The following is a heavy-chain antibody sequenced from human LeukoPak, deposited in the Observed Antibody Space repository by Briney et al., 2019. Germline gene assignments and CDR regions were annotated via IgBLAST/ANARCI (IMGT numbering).Heavy chain of an antibody. Sequence: GGSLRLSCAASGFTFDTYWMSWVRQAPGKGLEWVANIKQDGSEKDYVDSVKGRFTISRDNSKNTLYLQMNSLRAEDTAVYYCATSWILMVTGAFDIWGQGTMVTVSS. D-gene: IGHD5-18*01. CDR1: GFTFDTYW. J-gene: IGHJ3*02. CDR2: IKQDGSEK. CDR3: ATSWILMVTGAFDI. V-gene: IGHV3-7*03.